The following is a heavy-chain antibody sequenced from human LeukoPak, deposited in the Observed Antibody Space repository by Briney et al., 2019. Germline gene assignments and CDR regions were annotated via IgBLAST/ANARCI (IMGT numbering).Heavy chain of an antibody. D-gene: IGHD3-3*01. CDR2: ISISGGSI. CDR3: ARGGDFWSGPEFDY. Sequence: GGSLRLSCAASGFTLGSHSMNWVRQAPGEGLEWVSYISISGGSIYYADFVKGRFTISRDNAKNSLYLEMTGLRAEDTAVYYCARGGDFWSGPEFDYWGQGTLVTVSS. J-gene: IGHJ4*02. V-gene: IGHV3-48*04. CDR1: GFTLGSHS.